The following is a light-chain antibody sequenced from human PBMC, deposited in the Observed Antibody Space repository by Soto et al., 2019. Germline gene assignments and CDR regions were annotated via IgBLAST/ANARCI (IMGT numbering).Light chain of an antibody. CDR1: SSDVGGYNY. Sequence: QSALTQPASVSGSPGQSITISCTGTSSDVGGYNYVSWFQHHPGKVPKLMIYEVSHRPSGVSDRFSGSKSGTTASLTISGLQAEDEADYYCCSFTNSYTWVFGGGTKVTV. V-gene: IGLV2-14*01. CDR2: EVS. CDR3: CSFTNSYTWV. J-gene: IGLJ3*02.